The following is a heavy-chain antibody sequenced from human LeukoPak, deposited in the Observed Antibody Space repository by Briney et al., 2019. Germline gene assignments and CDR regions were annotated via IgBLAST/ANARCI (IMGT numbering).Heavy chain of an antibody. CDR2: FDPEDGET. J-gene: IGHJ4*02. Sequence: ASVKVSCKVSGYTLTELSMHWVRQAPGKGLEWMGGFDPEDGETIYAQKFQGRVTMTEDTSTDTAYMELSSLRSEDTAAYYCATDQARYFDWDGFDYWGQGTLVTVSS. D-gene: IGHD3-9*01. V-gene: IGHV1-24*01. CDR3: ATDQARYFDWDGFDY. CDR1: GYTLTELS.